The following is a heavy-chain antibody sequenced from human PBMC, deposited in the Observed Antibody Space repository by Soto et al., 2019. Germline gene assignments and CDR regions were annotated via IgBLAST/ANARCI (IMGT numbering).Heavy chain of an antibody. V-gene: IGHV3-21*01. CDR1: GFTFSSYS. Sequence: GGSLRLSCAASGFTFSSYSMNWVRQAPGKGLEWVSSISSSSSYIYYADSVKGRFTISRDNAKNSLYLQMNSLRAEDTAVYYCARDSALLWFGELLYPGYFDYWGQGTLVTVSS. CDR3: ARDSALLWFGELLYPGYFDY. CDR2: ISSSSSYI. D-gene: IGHD3-10*01. J-gene: IGHJ4*02.